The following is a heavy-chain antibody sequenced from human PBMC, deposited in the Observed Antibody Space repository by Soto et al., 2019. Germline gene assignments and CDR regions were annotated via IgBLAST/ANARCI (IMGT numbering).Heavy chain of an antibody. J-gene: IGHJ6*02. CDR3: AKDLDCSSTSCYIWRGYYYYGMDV. D-gene: IGHD2-2*02. V-gene: IGHV3-30*18. CDR1: GFTFSSYG. CDR2: ISYDGSNK. Sequence: QVQLVESGGGVVQPGRSLRLSCAASGFTFSSYGMHWVRQAPGKGLEWVAVISYDGSNKYYADSVKGRFTISRDNSKNTLYLQMNSLRAEDTAVYYCAKDLDCSSTSCYIWRGYYYYGMDVWGQGTTVTVSS.